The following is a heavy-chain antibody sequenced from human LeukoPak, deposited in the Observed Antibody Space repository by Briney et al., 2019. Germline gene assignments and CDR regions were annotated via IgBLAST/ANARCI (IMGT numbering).Heavy chain of an antibody. V-gene: IGHV4-59*08. CDR3: ARGRELLVDY. CDR2: IYYSGST. Sequence: SETLSLTCTVSGGSISSYYWSWIRQPPGKGLEWIGYIYYSGSTNYNPSLKSRLTISVDTSKNQFSLKLSSVTAADTAVYYCARGRELLVDYWGQGTLVTVSS. J-gene: IGHJ4*02. D-gene: IGHD1-26*01. CDR1: GGSISSYY.